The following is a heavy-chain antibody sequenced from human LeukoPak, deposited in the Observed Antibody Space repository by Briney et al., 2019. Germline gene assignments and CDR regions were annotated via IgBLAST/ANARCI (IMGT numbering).Heavy chain of an antibody. CDR3: TKKRTTSVTDWFDP. Sequence: PGGCLRLSCTASGFTFSSYAMTWVRLAPGKGLECVSVISGIGTTTYYADSVKGRFTISRDNSKNTLFLQMNSLRVEDTATYYCTKKRTTSVTDWFDPWGQGTLVTVSS. V-gene: IGHV3-23*01. D-gene: IGHD4-17*01. J-gene: IGHJ5*02. CDR1: GFTFSSYA. CDR2: ISGIGTTT.